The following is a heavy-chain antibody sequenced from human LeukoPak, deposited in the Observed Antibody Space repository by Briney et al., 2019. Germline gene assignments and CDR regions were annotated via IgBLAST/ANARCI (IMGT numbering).Heavy chain of an antibody. CDR1: GFTFSNAW. D-gene: IGHD3-10*01. J-gene: IGHJ4*02. CDR2: IKSKTDGGTT. CDR3: TTDLGITMVRGVINQDY. Sequence: GGSLRLSCAASGFTFSNAWMSWVRQAPGKGLEWVGRIKSKTDGGTTDYAAPVKGRFTISRDDSKNTLYLQMNSLKTEDTAVYYCTTDLGITMVRGVINQDYWGQGTLVTVSS. V-gene: IGHV3-15*01.